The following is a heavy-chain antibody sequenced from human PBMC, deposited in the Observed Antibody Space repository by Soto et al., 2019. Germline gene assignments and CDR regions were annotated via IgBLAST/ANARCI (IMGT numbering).Heavy chain of an antibody. D-gene: IGHD3-16*01. CDR1: GFTFSNYW. V-gene: IGHV3-74*01. Sequence: EVQLVESGGGLVQPGGSLRLSCEASGFTFSNYWFHWVRQAPGKGLVWVSRTNQHGTIIDYADFAKGRFTISRDNAKNMLYVKINGLGAGDAAVYYCKRDMGGRGGFWGQGTLVTVSS. CDR3: KRDMGGRGGF. J-gene: IGHJ4*02. CDR2: TNQHGTII.